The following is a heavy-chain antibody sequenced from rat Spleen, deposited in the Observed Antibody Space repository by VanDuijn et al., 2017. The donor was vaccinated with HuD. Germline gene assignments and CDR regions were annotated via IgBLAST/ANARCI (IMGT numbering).Heavy chain of an antibody. CDR1: GFTFSNYY. CDR3: TTLMYTTDYPDY. V-gene: IGHV5-27*01. J-gene: IGHJ2*01. CDR2: ISTGGGST. D-gene: IGHD1-6*01. Sequence: EVQLVESGGGLVQPGRSLKLSCAASGFTFSNYYMAWVRQAPTKGLEWVAYISTGGGSTYYRDSVKGRFTISRDNAKSTLYLQMDSLRSEDTATYYCTTLMYTTDYPDYVGQGVMVTVSS.